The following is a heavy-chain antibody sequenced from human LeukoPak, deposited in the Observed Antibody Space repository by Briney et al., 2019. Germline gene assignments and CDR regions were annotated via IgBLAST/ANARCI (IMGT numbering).Heavy chain of an antibody. Sequence: GSLRLSCAASGFTFSSYSMNWVRQAPGKGLEWVSSISSSSSYIYYADSVKGRFTISRDNAKNSLYLQMNSLRAEDTAVYYCARDRRYSSSSQGFDYWGQGTLVTVSS. CDR2: ISSSSSYI. CDR3: ARDRRYSSSSQGFDY. V-gene: IGHV3-21*01. D-gene: IGHD6-6*01. CDR1: GFTFSSYS. J-gene: IGHJ4*02.